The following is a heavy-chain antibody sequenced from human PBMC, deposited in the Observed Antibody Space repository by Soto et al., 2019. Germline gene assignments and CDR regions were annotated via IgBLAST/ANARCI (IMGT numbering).Heavy chain of an antibody. D-gene: IGHD1-1*01. J-gene: IGHJ6*02. CDR1: GYTFTGYY. CDR2: INPNSGGT. CDR3: ARGVGVQLYYYYGMDV. Sequence: ASVKVSCKASGYTFTGYYMHWVRQAPGQGLEWMGWINPNSGGTNYAQKFQGWVTISVDTSKNQFSLKLSSVTAADTAVYYCARGVGVQLYYYYGMDVWGQGTTVTVSS. V-gene: IGHV1-2*04.